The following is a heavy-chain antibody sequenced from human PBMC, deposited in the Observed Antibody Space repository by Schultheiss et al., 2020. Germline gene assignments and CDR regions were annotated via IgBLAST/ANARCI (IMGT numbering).Heavy chain of an antibody. Sequence: WGSLRLSCAASGFTFSSYGMHWVRQAPGKGLEWVAVISYDGSNKYYADSVKGRFTISRDNSKNTLYLQMNSLRAEDTAVYYCAKESSRARTGNYYYYYGMDVWGQGTTVTVAS. D-gene: IGHD6-6*01. CDR2: ISYDGSNK. CDR3: AKESSRARTGNYYYYYGMDV. J-gene: IGHJ6*02. V-gene: IGHV3-30*18. CDR1: GFTFSSYG.